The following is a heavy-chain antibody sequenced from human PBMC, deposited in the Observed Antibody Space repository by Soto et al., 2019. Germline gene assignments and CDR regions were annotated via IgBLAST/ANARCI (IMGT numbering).Heavy chain of an antibody. J-gene: IGHJ4*02. Sequence: PSETLSLTCSVSGDSIRSSSYYWDWIRQSPRKGLEWVGSVYYSGTTYYNPSLKSRVSISVDTSKNQFSLKLSSVTAADTAGYCCARVNFWSCKGLLYSWGQGTLVTVSS. CDR1: GDSIRSSSYY. CDR3: ARVNFWSCKGLLYS. V-gene: IGHV4-39*01. CDR2: VYYSGTT. D-gene: IGHD3-3*01.